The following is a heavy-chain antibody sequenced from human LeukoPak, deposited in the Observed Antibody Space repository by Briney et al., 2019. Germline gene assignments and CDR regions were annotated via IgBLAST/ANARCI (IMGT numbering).Heavy chain of an antibody. CDR3: ARDPRGEWLFHYYYYGMDV. J-gene: IGHJ6*02. CDR2: IKQDGSEK. Sequence: GGSLRLSCAASGFTFSSYWMSWVRQAPGKGLEWVANIKQDGSEKYYVDSVKGRFTISRDNAKNSLYLQMNSLRAEDTAVYYCARDPRGEWLFHYYYYGMDVWGQGTTVTVSS. CDR1: GFTFSSYW. V-gene: IGHV3-7*05. D-gene: IGHD3-3*01.